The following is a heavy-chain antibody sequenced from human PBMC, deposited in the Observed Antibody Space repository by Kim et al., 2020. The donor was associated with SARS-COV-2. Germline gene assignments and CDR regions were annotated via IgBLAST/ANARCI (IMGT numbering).Heavy chain of an antibody. Sequence: SETLSLTCTVSGGSISSGDYYWSWIRQPPGKGLEWIGYIYYSGSTYYNPSLKSRVTISVDTSKNQFSLKLSSVTAADTAVYYCARVEYSYGFLYGMDVWGQGTTVTVSS. V-gene: IGHV4-30-4*01. CDR3: ARVEYSYGFLYGMDV. CDR1: GGSISSGDYY. CDR2: IYYSGST. J-gene: IGHJ6*02. D-gene: IGHD5-18*01.